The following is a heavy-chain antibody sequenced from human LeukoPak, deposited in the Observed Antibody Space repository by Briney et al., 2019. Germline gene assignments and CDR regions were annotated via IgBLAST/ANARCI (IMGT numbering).Heavy chain of an antibody. D-gene: IGHD2-21*02. J-gene: IGHJ4*02. Sequence: APVKVSCKASGYTFTSYGISWVRQAPGQGLEWMGWISAHNGNTNYAQKLQGRATMTTDTSTSTAYMELRSLRSDDTAVYYCARVVSCGGACYSDFDYWGQGTLVTVSS. V-gene: IGHV1-18*01. CDR2: ISAHNGNT. CDR1: GYTFTSYG. CDR3: ARVVSCGGACYSDFDY.